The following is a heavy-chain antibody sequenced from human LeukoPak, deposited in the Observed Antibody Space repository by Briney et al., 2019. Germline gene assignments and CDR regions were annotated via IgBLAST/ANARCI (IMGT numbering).Heavy chain of an antibody. Sequence: GGSLRLSCAASGFTFSSYAMSWVRQAPGKGLEWVSGISGSGYSTYYADSVKGRFTISRDNSKNTLYLQINSLRAEDTAVYYCAARYGSILYWGLGTLVTVSS. CDR2: ISGSGYST. CDR3: AARYGSILY. V-gene: IGHV3-23*01. CDR1: GFTFSSYA. D-gene: IGHD6-13*01. J-gene: IGHJ4*02.